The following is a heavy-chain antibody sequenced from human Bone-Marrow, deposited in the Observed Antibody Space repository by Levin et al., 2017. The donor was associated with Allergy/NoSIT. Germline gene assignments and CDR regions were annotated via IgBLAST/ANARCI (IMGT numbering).Heavy chain of an antibody. CDR1: GFTFSDYY. CDR2: ISSNGLYT. D-gene: IGHD5-18*01. CDR3: TRGGGYRYAYAWSFAL. Sequence: SCAASGFTFSDYYMNWIRQAPGKGLEWISHISSNGLYTSYADSVKGRFTISRDDANDSLYLQMSGLRVEDTSVYYCTRGGGYRYAYAWSFALWGRGTLVTVSS. V-gene: IGHV3-11*05. J-gene: IGHJ2*01.